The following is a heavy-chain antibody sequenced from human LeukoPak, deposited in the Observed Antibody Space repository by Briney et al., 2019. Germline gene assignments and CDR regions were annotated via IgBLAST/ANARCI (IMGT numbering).Heavy chain of an antibody. D-gene: IGHD6-19*01. V-gene: IGHV4-59*08. CDR1: GGSMTKYH. Sequence: SETLSLTCTVSGGSMTKYHWSWIRQPPGKGLEWIGYIFDSGTTNYSPSLKSRVTISLDTSKNQFSLKLSSVTAADTAVYYCAKYSSGWFDAFDIWGQGTMVTVSS. J-gene: IGHJ3*02. CDR2: IFDSGTT. CDR3: AKYSSGWFDAFDI.